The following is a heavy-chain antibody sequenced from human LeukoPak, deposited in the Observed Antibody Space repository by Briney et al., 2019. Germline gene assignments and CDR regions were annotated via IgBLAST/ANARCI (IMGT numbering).Heavy chain of an antibody. J-gene: IGHJ3*02. D-gene: IGHD6-19*01. V-gene: IGHV1-46*02. CDR2: INPSGGTT. CDR3: ARGKAVAGDVFDI. CDR1: GYTFNGFY. Sequence: ASVKVSCKASGYTFNGFYLHWVRQAPGQGLEWMGIINPSGGTTTYAQKFQGRVTMTRDTSTSTVYMELSSLRSEDTAVYYCARGKAVAGDVFDIWGQGTMVTVSS.